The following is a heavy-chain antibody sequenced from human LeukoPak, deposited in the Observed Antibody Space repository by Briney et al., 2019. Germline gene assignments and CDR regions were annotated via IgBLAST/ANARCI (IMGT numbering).Heavy chain of an antibody. Sequence: APVKVSCKASGYTFTGYYMHWVRQAPGQGLEWMGWINPNSGGTNYAQKLQGRVTMTTDTSTSTAYMELRGLRSDDTAVYYCARDSITMVREKDYWGQGTLVTVSS. V-gene: IGHV1-2*02. CDR2: INPNSGGT. D-gene: IGHD3-10*01. J-gene: IGHJ4*02. CDR3: ARDSITMVREKDY. CDR1: GYTFTGYY.